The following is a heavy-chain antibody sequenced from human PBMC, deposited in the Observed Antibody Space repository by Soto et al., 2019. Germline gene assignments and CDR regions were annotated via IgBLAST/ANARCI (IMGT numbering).Heavy chain of an antibody. CDR2: MNPNSGNT. CDR1: GYTFTSYD. D-gene: IGHD3-22*01. V-gene: IGHV1-8*01. Sequence: ASVKVSCKASGYTFTSYDINWVRQATGQGLEWMGWMNPNSGNTGYAQKFQGRVTMTEDTSSETAYLELRSLRSDDSAIYFCATGYESPGYRDFDYWGQGTLVTVSS. CDR3: ATGYESPGYRDFDY. J-gene: IGHJ4*02.